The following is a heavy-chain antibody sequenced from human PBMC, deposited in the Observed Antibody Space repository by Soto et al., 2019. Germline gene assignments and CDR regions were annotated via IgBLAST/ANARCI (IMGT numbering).Heavy chain of an antibody. D-gene: IGHD6-25*01. CDR3: ARGGSGNFAS. CDR2: IHSDGSAT. Sequence: EVQLVESGGGLVQPGGSLRLSCAASGFTFSGYWMHWVRQAPGKGLVWVSRIHSDGSATTYADSVKGRFTISRDNTKNTVYLQMNSLGAEDTAVYFCARGGSGNFASWGRGTLVAVSS. J-gene: IGHJ4*02. CDR1: GFTFSGYW. V-gene: IGHV3-74*03.